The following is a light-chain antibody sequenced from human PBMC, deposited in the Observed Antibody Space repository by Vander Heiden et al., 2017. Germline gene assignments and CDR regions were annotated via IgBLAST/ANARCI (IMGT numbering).Light chain of an antibody. CDR3: QQYDNLPRT. CDR2: DAS. J-gene: IGKJ5*01. CDR1: QDISNY. Sequence: DIQMTQSPSSLTASVGDRVTITCRESQDISNYLNWYQQKPGKAPKLLIYDASNLETGVPSRFSGSGSGTDFTFTISSLQPEDIATYYCQQYDNLPRTFGQGTRLEIK. V-gene: IGKV1-33*01.